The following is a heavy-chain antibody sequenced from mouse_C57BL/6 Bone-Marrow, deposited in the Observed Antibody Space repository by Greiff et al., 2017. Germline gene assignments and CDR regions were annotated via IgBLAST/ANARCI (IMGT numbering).Heavy chain of an antibody. CDR1: GYTFTSYW. CDR2: IDPSDSYT. CDR3: AREDITTVVADYYAMDY. V-gene: IGHV1-50*01. Sequence: VQLQQPGAELVKPGASVQLSCKASGYTFTSYWMQWVKQRPGQGLGWIGEIDPSDSYTNYNQKFKGKATLTVDTSSSTAYMQLSSLTSEDSAVYYCAREDITTVVADYYAMDYWGQGTSVTVCS. J-gene: IGHJ4*01. D-gene: IGHD1-1*01.